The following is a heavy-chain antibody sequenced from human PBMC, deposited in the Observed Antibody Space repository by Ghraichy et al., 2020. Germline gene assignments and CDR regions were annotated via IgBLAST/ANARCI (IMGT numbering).Heavy chain of an antibody. CDR3: ASHPLYCSGGSCYGHDP. D-gene: IGHD2-15*01. Sequence: ETLSLTCAVYGGSFSGYYWSWIRQPPGKGLEWIGEINHSGSTNYNPSLKSRVTISVDTSKNQFSLKLSSVTAADTAVYYCASHPLYCSGGSCYGHDPWGQGTLVTVSS. CDR1: GGSFSGYY. V-gene: IGHV4-34*01. J-gene: IGHJ5*02. CDR2: INHSGST.